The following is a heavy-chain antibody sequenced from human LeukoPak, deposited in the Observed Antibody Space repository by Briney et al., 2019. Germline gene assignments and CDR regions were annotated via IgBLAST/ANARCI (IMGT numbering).Heavy chain of an antibody. CDR3: AREAYGGTFPLDY. V-gene: IGHV4-34*01. J-gene: IGHJ4*02. CDR2: INHSGTT. CDR1: GESFSGYY. Sequence: SETLSLTCAVYGESFSGYYWSWIRQPPEKGLEWIGEINHSGTTNYNPSLESRVTISVDTSTNHFSLKLRSVTAADTAVYYCAREAYGGTFPLDYWGQGTLVTVSS. D-gene: IGHD4-23*01.